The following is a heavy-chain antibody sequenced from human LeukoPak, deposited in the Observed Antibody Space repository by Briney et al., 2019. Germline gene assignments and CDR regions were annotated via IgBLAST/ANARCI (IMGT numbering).Heavy chain of an antibody. CDR2: MNAGNGDT. CDR3: ARDATYCRGSTCSYYGLDV. V-gene: IGHV1-3*01. CDR1: GYTFTSYA. J-gene: IGHJ6*02. D-gene: IGHD2-15*01. Sequence: GASVKVSCKASGYTFTSYAMHWVRQAPGQRLEWMGWMNAGNGDTKYSQKFQGRVIISRDTSASTAYMELSSLTSEDTAVYYCARDATYCRGSTCSYYGLDVWGQGTTVTVSS.